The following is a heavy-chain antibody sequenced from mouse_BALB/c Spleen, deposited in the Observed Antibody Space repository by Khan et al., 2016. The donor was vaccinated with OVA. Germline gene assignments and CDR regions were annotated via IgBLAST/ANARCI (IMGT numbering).Heavy chain of an antibody. CDR1: GYIFTSYW. D-gene: IGHD1-1*01. CDR3: ARSEYGSTYAMGY. V-gene: IGHV1S132*01. Sequence: QVQLKQSGAELVRPGATVKLSCKTSGYIFTSYWIHWVKQRSGQGLAWIARIYPGTGSTYYHEKFKGKATLTADKSSSTAYMQLSSLKSEDSAVYVGARSEYGSTYAMGYWGQGTSVTVSS. CDR2: IYPGTGST. J-gene: IGHJ4*01.